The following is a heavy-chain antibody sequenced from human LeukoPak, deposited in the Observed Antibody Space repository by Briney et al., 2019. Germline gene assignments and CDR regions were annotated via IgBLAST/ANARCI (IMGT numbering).Heavy chain of an antibody. J-gene: IGHJ4*02. CDR2: ISYDGNNE. Sequence: GRSLRLSCAASGFTFSTYGMHWVRQAPGKGLEWVALISYDGNNEYYADSVKDRFTISRDNSKNTLYLQMNSLRPEDTAVYYCARGPSGYHNTGGQGTLVTVSS. CDR1: GFTFSTYG. D-gene: IGHD5-12*01. V-gene: IGHV3-30*03. CDR3: ARGPSGYHNT.